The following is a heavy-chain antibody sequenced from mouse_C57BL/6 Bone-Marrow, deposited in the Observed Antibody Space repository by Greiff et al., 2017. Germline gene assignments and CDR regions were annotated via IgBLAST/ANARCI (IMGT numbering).Heavy chain of an antibody. V-gene: IGHV1-69*01. CDR3: ARGLTGTTPWMAY. Sequence: QVQLQQPGAELVMPGASVKLSCKASGYTFPSYWMHWVKQRPGPGLEWIGEIDPSDSYTNYNQKFKGKSTLTVDKSSSTAYMQLGSLTSEDSAVYYCARGLTGTTPWMAYWGQGTLVTVSA. CDR2: IDPSDSYT. CDR1: GYTFPSYW. J-gene: IGHJ3*01. D-gene: IGHD4-1*01.